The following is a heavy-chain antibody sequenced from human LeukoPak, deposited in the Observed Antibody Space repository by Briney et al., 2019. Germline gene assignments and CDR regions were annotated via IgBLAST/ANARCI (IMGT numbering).Heavy chain of an antibody. D-gene: IGHD2-2*01. CDR2: IIPIFGTA. V-gene: IGHV1-69*13. CDR1: GGTFSGYA. CDR3: ARSRYCSSTSCYRRNYYFDY. J-gene: IGHJ4*02. Sequence: SVKVSCKASGGTFSGYAISWVRQAPGQGLEWMGGIIPIFGTANYAQKFQGRVTITADESTSTAYMELSSLRSEDTAVYYCARSRYCSSTSCYRRNYYFDYWGQGTLVTVSP.